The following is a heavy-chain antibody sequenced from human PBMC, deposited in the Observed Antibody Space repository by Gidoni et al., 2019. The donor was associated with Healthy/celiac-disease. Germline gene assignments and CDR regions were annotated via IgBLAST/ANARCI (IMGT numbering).Heavy chain of an antibody. Sequence: QLQLQESGPGLVKPSETLSLTCTVSGGSISSSSYYWGWIRQPPGKGLEWIGSIYYSGSTYYNPSLKSRVTISVDTSKNQFSLKLSSVTAADTAVYYCARYRIDEDIVLVPAAMPGWFDPWGQGTLVTVSS. CDR1: GGSISSSSYY. CDR3: ARYRIDEDIVLVPAAMPGWFDP. CDR2: IYYSGST. D-gene: IGHD2-2*01. J-gene: IGHJ5*02. V-gene: IGHV4-39*01.